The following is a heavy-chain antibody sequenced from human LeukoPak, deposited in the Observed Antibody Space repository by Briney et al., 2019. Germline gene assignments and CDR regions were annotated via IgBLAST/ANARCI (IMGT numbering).Heavy chain of an antibody. Sequence: PSQTLSLTCTVSGGSISSGSYYWSWIRQPAGKGLEWIGRIYTSGSTNYNPSLKSRVTISVDTSKNQFSLKLSSVTAADTAVYYCARGSTRVTGTTGLWGQGTLVTVSS. CDR2: IYTSGST. CDR3: ARGSTRVTGTTGL. D-gene: IGHD1-20*01. V-gene: IGHV4-61*02. CDR1: GGSISSGSYY. J-gene: IGHJ4*02.